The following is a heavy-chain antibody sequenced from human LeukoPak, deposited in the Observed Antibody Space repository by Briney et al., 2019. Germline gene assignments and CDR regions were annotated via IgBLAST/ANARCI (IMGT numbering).Heavy chain of an antibody. CDR1: GGTFSSYA. CDR2: IIPIFGTA. V-gene: IGHV1-69*13. D-gene: IGHD3-9*01. J-gene: IGHJ3*02. Sequence: ASVTVSCKASGGTFSSYAISWVRQAPGQGLEWMGGIIPIFGTANYAQKFQGRVTITADESTSTAYMELSSLRSEDTAVYYCARGILAYYDILTGRDAFDIWGQGTMVTVSS. CDR3: ARGILAYYDILTGRDAFDI.